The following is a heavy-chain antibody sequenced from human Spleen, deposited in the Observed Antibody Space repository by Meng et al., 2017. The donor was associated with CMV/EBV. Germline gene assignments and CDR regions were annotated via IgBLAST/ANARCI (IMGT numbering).Heavy chain of an antibody. CDR2: IYPGDSEI. CDR1: GYSFDSHW. CDR3: ARGPYSDGYSDY. D-gene: IGHD5-18*01. Sequence: GESLKISCKASGYSFDSHWIGWVRQMPGKGLEWMAVIYPGDSEIRYSPSFQGQVTISADKSISTAYLQWNSLKASDTAMYYCARGPYSDGYSDYWGQGTLVTVSS. V-gene: IGHV5-51*01. J-gene: IGHJ4*02.